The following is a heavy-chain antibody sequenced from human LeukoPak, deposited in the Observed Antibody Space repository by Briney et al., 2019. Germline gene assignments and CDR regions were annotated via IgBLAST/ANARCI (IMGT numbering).Heavy chain of an antibody. Sequence: PSETLSLTCAVYGGSFSHYYWSWIRQPPGKGLEWIGEINHSGSTNYNPSLKSRVIISIDTSKNQFSLKLSSVTAADTADYYCARLLPRTGTTAYYFHNDMDVWGKGTTVTISS. CDR2: INHSGST. CDR1: GGSFSHYY. CDR3: ARLLPRTGTTAYYFHNDMDV. J-gene: IGHJ6*03. V-gene: IGHV4-34*01. D-gene: IGHD1-1*01.